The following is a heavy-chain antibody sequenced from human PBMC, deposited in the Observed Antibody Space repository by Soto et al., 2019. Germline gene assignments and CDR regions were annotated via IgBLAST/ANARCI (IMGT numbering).Heavy chain of an antibody. J-gene: IGHJ3*01. CDR3: AKYLSAPSGDYFIDAVDL. D-gene: IGHD4-17*01. CDR1: GFTFSSYA. Sequence: EVQLLESGGGLVQPGGSLRLSCAASGFTFSSYAMSWVRQAPGKGLERVSAISGSGGSTYYAESVKGRFTISRDNPQNTLYLKLHSLSAEDTAVYHCAKYLSAPSGDYFIDAVDLWCQGTMVTVSS. V-gene: IGHV3-23*01. CDR2: ISGSGGST.